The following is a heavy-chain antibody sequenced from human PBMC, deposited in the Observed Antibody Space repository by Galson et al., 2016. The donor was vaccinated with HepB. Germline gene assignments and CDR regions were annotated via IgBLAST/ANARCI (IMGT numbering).Heavy chain of an antibody. CDR3: ARSFSLRSSGYRWCDP. D-gene: IGHD6-13*01. V-gene: IGHV7-4-1*02. Sequence: SVKVSCKASGYTLTTYAMNWVRQAPGQGLEWMGWINTNTGNPTYAQGFTGRLVFSLDKSVSTAYLQSSSLKAEDTAVYYWARSFSLRSSGYRWCDPWGQGTLFTDSS. CDR1: GYTLTTYA. CDR2: INTNTGNP. J-gene: IGHJ5*02.